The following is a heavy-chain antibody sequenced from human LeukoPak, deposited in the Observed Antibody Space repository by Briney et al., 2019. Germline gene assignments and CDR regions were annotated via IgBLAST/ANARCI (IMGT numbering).Heavy chain of an antibody. D-gene: IGHD3-22*01. CDR3: AADYYDISGYYFDY. Sequence: ASVKVSCKASGYTFTTYYIHWVRQAPGQGLEWMGIINPSGGSTSYAQKFQGRVTMTRDMSTSTVYMELSSLRSEDTAVYYCAADYYDISGYYFDYWGQGTLVTVSS. CDR2: INPSGGST. J-gene: IGHJ4*02. V-gene: IGHV1-46*01. CDR1: GYTFTTYY.